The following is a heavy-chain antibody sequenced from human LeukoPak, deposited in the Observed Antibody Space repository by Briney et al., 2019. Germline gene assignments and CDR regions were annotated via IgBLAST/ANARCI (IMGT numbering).Heavy chain of an antibody. CDR2: INPNSGGT. V-gene: IGHV1-2*02. D-gene: IGHD3-9*01. Sequence: ASVKVSCKASGYTFTGYYMHWVRQAPGQGLEWMGWINPNSGGTNYAQKFQGRVTMTRDTSISTAYMELSRLRSDDTAVYYCAREGIDILTGQKILFIDYWGQGTLVTVSS. CDR3: AREGIDILTGQKILFIDY. J-gene: IGHJ4*02. CDR1: GYTFTGYY.